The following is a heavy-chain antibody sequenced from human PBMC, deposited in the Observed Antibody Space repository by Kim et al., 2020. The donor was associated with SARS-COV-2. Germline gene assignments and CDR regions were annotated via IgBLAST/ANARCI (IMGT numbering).Heavy chain of an antibody. Sequence: KYSQKFQGRVTITRDTSASTAYMELSSLRSEDTAVYYCARYSSGWGWFDPWGQGTLVTVSS. J-gene: IGHJ5*02. CDR3: ARYSSGWGWFDP. V-gene: IGHV1-3*01. D-gene: IGHD6-19*01.